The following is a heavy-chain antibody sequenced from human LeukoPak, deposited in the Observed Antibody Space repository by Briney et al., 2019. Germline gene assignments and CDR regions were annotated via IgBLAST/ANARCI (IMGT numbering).Heavy chain of an antibody. J-gene: IGHJ4*02. V-gene: IGHV3-7*01. CDR2: INQDGNSQ. CDR1: GFAFSSYW. CDR3: ARSLWPEDY. D-gene: IGHD2-21*01. Sequence: GGSLRLSCEASGFAFSSYWASWVRQAPGKGLEWVANINQDGNSQNYVDSVRGRFTISKGNAKDSVYLQMNSLRAEDTAVYYCARSLWPEDYWGQGILVTVSS.